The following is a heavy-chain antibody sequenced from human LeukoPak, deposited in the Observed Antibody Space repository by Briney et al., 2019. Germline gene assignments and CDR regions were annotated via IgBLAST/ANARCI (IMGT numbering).Heavy chain of an antibody. Sequence: PSETLSLTCAVYGGSFSGYYRSWIRQPPGKGLEWIGEINHSGSTNYNPSLKSRVTISVDTSKNQFSLKLSSVTAADTAVYYCARGGFYYGSGSYYPYWGQGTLVTVSS. CDR3: ARGGFYYGSGSYYPY. V-gene: IGHV4-34*01. CDR1: GGSFSGYY. D-gene: IGHD3-10*01. CDR2: INHSGST. J-gene: IGHJ4*02.